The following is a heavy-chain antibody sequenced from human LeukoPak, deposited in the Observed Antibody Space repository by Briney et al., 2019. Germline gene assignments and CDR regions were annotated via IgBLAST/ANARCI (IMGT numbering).Heavy chain of an antibody. CDR1: GGSIGSWTYY. J-gene: IGHJ6*03. Sequence: SETLSLTCTVSGGSIGSWTYYWGWIRQPPGKGLEWIGTIYYGGSTNYNPSLKSRVTISVDTSKNQFSLKLSSVTAADTAVYYCARYRTTGYYYYYMDVWGKGTTVTVSS. D-gene: IGHD2-8*01. CDR3: ARYRTTGYYYYYMDV. CDR2: IYYGGST. V-gene: IGHV4-39*07.